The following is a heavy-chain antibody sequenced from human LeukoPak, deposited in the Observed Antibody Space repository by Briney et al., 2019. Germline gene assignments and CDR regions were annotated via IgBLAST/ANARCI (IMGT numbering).Heavy chain of an antibody. J-gene: IGHJ4*02. Sequence: PGGSLRLSCAASGFTVSNCWMSWVREAPGKGLEWVANMKPDGSEKNYLDSVKGRFTISRDNAKNSLYLQMNSLRAEDTAVYYCARSFDYVWGRDWGQGTLVTVSS. V-gene: IGHV3-7*01. CDR2: MKPDGSEK. CDR1: GFTVSNCW. D-gene: IGHD3-16*01. CDR3: ARSFDYVWGRD.